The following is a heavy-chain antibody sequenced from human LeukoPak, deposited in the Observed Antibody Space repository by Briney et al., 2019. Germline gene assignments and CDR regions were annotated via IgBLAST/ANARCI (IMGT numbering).Heavy chain of an antibody. D-gene: IGHD1-26*01. Sequence: GGSLRLSCAASGFTFDDYAMHWVRQAPGKGLEWVSGISWNSGSIGYADSVKGRFTISRDNAKNSLYLQMNSLRAEDTALYYCVKDKGATFYYFDYWGQGALVTVSS. V-gene: IGHV3-9*01. CDR1: GFTFDDYA. CDR2: ISWNSGSI. J-gene: IGHJ4*02. CDR3: VKDKGATFYYFDY.